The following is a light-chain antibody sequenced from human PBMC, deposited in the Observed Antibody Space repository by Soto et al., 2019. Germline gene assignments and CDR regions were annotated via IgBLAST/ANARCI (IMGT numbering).Light chain of an antibody. CDR2: GAS. CDR3: QQYNDWPPT. Sequence: EIVMTQSPGTLSLSPGERATLSCRASQSVSTNLAWYQQIPGQAPRLLIYGASTRATGIPARFSGSGSGTEFTLAISSLQSEDFAVYYCQQYNDWPPTLGLGTKVDIK. V-gene: IGKV3-15*01. J-gene: IGKJ1*01. CDR1: QSVSTN.